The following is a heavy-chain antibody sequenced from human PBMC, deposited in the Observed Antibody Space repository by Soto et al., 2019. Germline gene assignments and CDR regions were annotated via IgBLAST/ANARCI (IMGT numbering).Heavy chain of an antibody. CDR1: GFSFSGYR. J-gene: IGHJ3*02. CDR3: AREMATISLGAFDI. Sequence: GGSLRLSCAASGFSFSGYRMHWVRQAPGKGLEWLSGTNNDGSMTTYADSVRGRFTSLRDNAKNTLYLQVTSLRVEDKAVYYCAREMATISLGAFDIWGQVTMVTVSS. V-gene: IGHV3-74*01. D-gene: IGHD5-12*01. CDR2: TNNDGSMT.